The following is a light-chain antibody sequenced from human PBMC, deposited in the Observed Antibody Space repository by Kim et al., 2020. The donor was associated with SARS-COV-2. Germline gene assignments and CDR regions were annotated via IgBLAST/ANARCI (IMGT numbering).Light chain of an antibody. CDR2: VKN. Sequence: SSELTQDPAVSVALGQTARITCQGDSSRSYYATWYQQKPGQAPIVVIYVKNNRPSGIPDRFSGSSSGNTASLTITGTHAGDEADYYCNSRVSNDNVVFGGGTKLTVL. J-gene: IGLJ2*01. V-gene: IGLV3-19*01. CDR3: NSRVSNDNVV. CDR1: SSRSYY.